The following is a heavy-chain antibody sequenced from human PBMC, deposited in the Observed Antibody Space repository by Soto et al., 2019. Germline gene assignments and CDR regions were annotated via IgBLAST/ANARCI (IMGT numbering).Heavy chain of an antibody. CDR2: INPSGGST. CDR3: ARDYYGSGSANYYYYYMDV. Sequence: GASVKVSCKASGYTFTSYYMHWVRQAPGQGLEWMGIINPSGGSTSYAQKFQGRVTMTRDTSTSTVYMELSSLRSEDTAVYYCARDYYGSGSANYYYYYMDVWGKGTKVTVSS. V-gene: IGHV1-46*03. D-gene: IGHD3-10*01. J-gene: IGHJ6*03. CDR1: GYTFTSYY.